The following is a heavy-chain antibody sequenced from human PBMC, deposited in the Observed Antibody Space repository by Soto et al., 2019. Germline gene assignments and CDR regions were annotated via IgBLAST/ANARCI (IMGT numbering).Heavy chain of an antibody. CDR2: VHPNSGGT. CDR3: AKELQGGMDV. D-gene: IGHD4-4*01. J-gene: IGHJ6*02. CDR1: GYTFSVYH. Sequence: QVHLVQSGAEVKQPGASVKVSCKASGYTFSVYHMHWVRQAPGQGLEWMGWVHPNSGGTNYAQSIEGRVTMTRDTSINTAYMELIRLTSGDTSVYYGAKELQGGMDVWGQGTTVTASS. V-gene: IGHV1-2*02.